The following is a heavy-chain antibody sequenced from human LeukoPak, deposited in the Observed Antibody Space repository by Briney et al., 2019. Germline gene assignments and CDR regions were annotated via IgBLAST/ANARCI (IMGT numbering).Heavy chain of an antibody. V-gene: IGHV3-43*02. CDR2: ISGNGYST. J-gene: IGHJ4*02. D-gene: IGHD1-26*01. CDR3: AKDLEPGVGAQFDY. CDR1: GFTFYDYA. Sequence: GGSLRLSCAASGFTFYDYAMNWVRQAPGKGLEWVSHISGNGYSTYYAESVKGRFTNPRDNSKNSLYLQMNRLRTEDTALYYCAKDLEPGVGAQFDYWGQGTLVTVSS.